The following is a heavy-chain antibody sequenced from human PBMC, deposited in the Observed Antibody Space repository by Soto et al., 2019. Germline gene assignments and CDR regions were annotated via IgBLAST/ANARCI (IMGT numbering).Heavy chain of an antibody. CDR3: ARDSLSFSGDYDGGYYYYGMDV. D-gene: IGHD4-17*01. CDR2: ISYDGSNK. CDR1: GFTFSSYA. V-gene: IGHV3-30-3*01. J-gene: IGHJ6*02. Sequence: PGGSLRLSFTASGFTFSSYAMRWVLHARVQGLEGVVVISYDGSNKYYAESVKGRFTISRDNSKNTLYLQMNSLRAEDTAVYYCARDSLSFSGDYDGGYYYYGMDVWGQGNTVTVSS.